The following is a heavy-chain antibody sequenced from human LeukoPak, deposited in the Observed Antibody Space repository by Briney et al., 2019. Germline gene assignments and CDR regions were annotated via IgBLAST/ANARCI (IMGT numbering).Heavy chain of an antibody. CDR2: ISSDGDLT. CDR3: ARDNWGPDY. CDR1: GISFTTYA. Sequence: GGYLRLSCAASGISFTTYAMHWVRQSPGTGLEYVSAISSDGDLTYYAQSVKGRFTISRDNSKNTLYLQMGSLRAEDMAEYYCARDNWGPDYWGRGTLVTVSS. D-gene: IGHD7-27*01. V-gene: IGHV3-64*01. J-gene: IGHJ4*02.